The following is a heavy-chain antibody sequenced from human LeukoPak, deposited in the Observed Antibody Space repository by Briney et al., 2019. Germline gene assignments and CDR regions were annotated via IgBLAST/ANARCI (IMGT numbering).Heavy chain of an antibody. CDR2: ISGSGST. CDR1: GFTFSSYA. Sequence: GGSLRLSCAASGFTFSSYAMNWVRQAPGKGLEWVSAISGSGSTHYADSVKGRFTISRYNSKNTLYLHMNSLRADDTALYYCAKDHPDWGSSFEYWGQGTLVTVSS. D-gene: IGHD7-27*01. V-gene: IGHV3-23*01. J-gene: IGHJ4*02. CDR3: AKDHPDWGSSFEY.